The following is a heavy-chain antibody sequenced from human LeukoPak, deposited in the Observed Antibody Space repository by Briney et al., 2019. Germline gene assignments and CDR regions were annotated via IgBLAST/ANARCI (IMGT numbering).Heavy chain of an antibody. J-gene: IGHJ6*02. D-gene: IGHD4-11*01. CDR1: GFTVSSYY. Sequence: GGSLRLSCAASGFTVSSYYMTWVRQAPGKGLEWVSVIYSGGSTYYADSVKGRVAISRDNSKHTVFLQMNSVRAEDTALYYCARSYSNHLFGMDVWGQGTTVTVSS. V-gene: IGHV3-66*01. CDR3: ARSYSNHLFGMDV. CDR2: IYSGGST.